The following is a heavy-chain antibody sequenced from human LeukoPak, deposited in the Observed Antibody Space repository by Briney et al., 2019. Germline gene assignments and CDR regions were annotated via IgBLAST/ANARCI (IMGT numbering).Heavy chain of an antibody. CDR3: ARMAQVAAAGTDFDY. V-gene: IGHV5-10-1*01. Sequence: GESLKISCKGSGYSFTSYWISWVRQMPGKGLEWMGRIDPSDSYTNYSPSFQGHVTTSTDKSISTAYLQWSSLKASDTAMFYCARMAQVAAAGTDFDYWGQGTLVTVSS. J-gene: IGHJ4*02. CDR1: GYSFTSYW. CDR2: IDPSDSYT. D-gene: IGHD6-13*01.